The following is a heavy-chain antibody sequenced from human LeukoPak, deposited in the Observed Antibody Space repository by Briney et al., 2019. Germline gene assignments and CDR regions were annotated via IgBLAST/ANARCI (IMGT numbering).Heavy chain of an antibody. D-gene: IGHD6-13*01. CDR1: GGSISSGGYY. Sequence: SETLSHTCTVSGGSISSGGYYWSWIRQHPGKGLEWIGYIYYSGSTYYNPSLKSRVTISVDTSKNQFSLKLSSVTAADTAVYYCARDGSSSWYIDVGWFDPWGQGTLVTVSS. J-gene: IGHJ5*02. V-gene: IGHV4-31*03. CDR2: IYYSGST. CDR3: ARDGSSSWYIDVGWFDP.